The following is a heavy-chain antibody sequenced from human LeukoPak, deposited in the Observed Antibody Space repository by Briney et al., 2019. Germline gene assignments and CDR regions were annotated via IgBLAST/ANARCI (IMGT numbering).Heavy chain of an antibody. J-gene: IGHJ3*02. Sequence: SETLSLTCTVSGGSISSGAHYWSWIRQPPGKGLEWIGYSSYSRSTSYNPSLKSRVTIAVDTSKNQFSLRLRSVTAADTAVYYCATVRWNDGDAFDIWGQGTMVTVSS. D-gene: IGHD1-1*01. CDR1: GGSISSGAHY. CDR3: ATVRWNDGDAFDI. V-gene: IGHV4-61*08. CDR2: SSYSRST.